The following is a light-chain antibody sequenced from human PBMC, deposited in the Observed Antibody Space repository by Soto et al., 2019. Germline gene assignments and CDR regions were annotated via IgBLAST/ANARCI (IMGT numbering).Light chain of an antibody. CDR3: QQYYVTPPT. J-gene: IGKJ4*01. CDR1: QSVLFSSNSKNA. Sequence: DIVMTQSPDSLDVSLGERATINCKSSQSVLFSSNSKNALAWYQQRPGQPPKLLIYWASTRESGVPDRFSGSGSGTDFTLNINTLQAEDVAVYYCQQYYVTPPTFGGGTKVEIK. CDR2: WAS. V-gene: IGKV4-1*01.